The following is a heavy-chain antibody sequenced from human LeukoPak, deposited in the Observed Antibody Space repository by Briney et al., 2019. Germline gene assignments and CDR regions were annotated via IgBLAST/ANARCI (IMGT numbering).Heavy chain of an antibody. CDR1: AFTFYNYG. V-gene: IGHV3-30*03. J-gene: IGHJ4*02. CDR3: ARDQTGFCSGSSCLGSTFDY. CDR2: ISYDGSIQ. D-gene: IGHD2-15*01. Sequence: GGSLRLSCAASAFTFYNYGMHWVRQAPGKGLEWVALISYDGSIQNYADSVKGRFTISRDNSKKMLYLQMNSLRAEDTAVYYCARDQTGFCSGSSCLGSTFDYWGQGTLVTVSS.